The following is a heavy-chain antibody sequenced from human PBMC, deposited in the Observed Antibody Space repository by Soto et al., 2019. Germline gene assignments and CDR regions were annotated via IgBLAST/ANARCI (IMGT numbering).Heavy chain of an antibody. Sequence: GPTLVNPTQTLTLTCTFSAFSLSTGGVGVGWIRQPPGKALEWLALIYWDDDKRYSPSLRSRLTITKDTSKNQVVLTMTNMDPVDTATYYCIQSRCGGDCLQSYASYYYYGMDVWGQGTTVTSP. J-gene: IGHJ6*02. V-gene: IGHV2-5*02. CDR1: AFSLSTGGVG. D-gene: IGHD2-21*02. CDR2: IYWDDDK. CDR3: IQSRCGGDCLQSYASYYYYGMDV.